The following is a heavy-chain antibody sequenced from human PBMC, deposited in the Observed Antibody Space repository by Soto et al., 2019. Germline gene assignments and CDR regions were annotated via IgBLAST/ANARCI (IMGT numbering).Heavy chain of an antibody. D-gene: IGHD6-19*01. CDR3: AKGRSSGWDGGDDY. V-gene: IGHV3-23*01. J-gene: IGHJ4*02. CDR1: GFTFSSYA. Sequence: EVQLLESGGGLVQPGGSLRLSCAASGFTFSSYAMSWVRQAPGKGLEWVSAISGSGGSTYYADSVKGRFTISRDNSKNTLYLQMDSLRAEDPAVYYCAKGRSSGWDGGDDYWGQGTLGTVSS. CDR2: ISGSGGST.